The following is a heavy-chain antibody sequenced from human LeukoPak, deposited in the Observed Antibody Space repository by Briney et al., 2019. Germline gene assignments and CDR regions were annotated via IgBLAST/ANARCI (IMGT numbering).Heavy chain of an antibody. V-gene: IGHV4-59*01. CDR3: ARTTDYGDYCDAFDI. CDR1: GGSISSYY. J-gene: IGHJ3*02. CDR2: IYYSGST. D-gene: IGHD4-17*01. Sequence: SETLSLTCTVSGGSISSYYWSWIRQPPGKGLEWIGYIYYSGSTNYNPSLKSRVTISVDTSKNQFSLKLSSVTAADTAVYYCARTTDYGDYCDAFDIWGQGTMVTVS.